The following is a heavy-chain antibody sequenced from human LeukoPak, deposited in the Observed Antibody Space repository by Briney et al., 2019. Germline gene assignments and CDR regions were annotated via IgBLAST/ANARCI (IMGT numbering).Heavy chain of an antibody. CDR2: ISSSGST. D-gene: IGHD3-16*01. CDR1: GDSFSSYH. CDR3: ARVGRGAHTWGSYYCDH. V-gene: IGHV4-59*01. J-gene: IGHJ4*02. Sequence: SETLSPTCTVSGDSFSSYHWSWLRQPPGKGLEWIGYISSSGSTSYNPSLKSRLTISVDTSKNQFSLRLSSVTAADTAVYYCARVGRGAHTWGSYYCDHWGQGTLVSVSS.